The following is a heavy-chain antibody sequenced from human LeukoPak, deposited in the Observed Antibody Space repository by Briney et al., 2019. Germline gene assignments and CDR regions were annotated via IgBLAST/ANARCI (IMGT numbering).Heavy chain of an antibody. Sequence: ASVKVSCKASGYTFTSYGISWVRQAPGQGLEWMGWISAYNGNTNYAQKLQGRVTMTTDTSTSTAYMELRSLRSDDTAVYYCARVGSPYYYDSSGYYYPDYWGQGTLVTVSS. CDR3: ARVGSPYYYDSSGYYYPDY. J-gene: IGHJ4*02. CDR2: ISAYNGNT. CDR1: GYTFTSYG. V-gene: IGHV1-18*01. D-gene: IGHD3-22*01.